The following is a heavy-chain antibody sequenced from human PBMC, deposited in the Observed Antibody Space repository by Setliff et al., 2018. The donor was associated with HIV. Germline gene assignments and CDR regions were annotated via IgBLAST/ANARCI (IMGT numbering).Heavy chain of an antibody. CDR1: GDSVSRSNYY. CDR3: ARGDGTKYYYYYYMDV. Sequence: SETLSLTCTVSGDSVSRSNYYWAWIRQPPGKGLEWIGRIDYNEITYYNPSLKSRAAISVDTSKNQISLKLSSVTAADTAVYYCARGDGTKYYYYYYMDVWGKGTTVTVSS. J-gene: IGHJ6*03. D-gene: IGHD1-7*01. CDR2: IDYNEIT. V-gene: IGHV4-39*07.